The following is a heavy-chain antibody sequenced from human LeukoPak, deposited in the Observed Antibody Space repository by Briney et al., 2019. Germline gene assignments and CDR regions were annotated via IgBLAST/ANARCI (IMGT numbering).Heavy chain of an antibody. J-gene: IGHJ4*02. CDR2: IYYSGST. V-gene: IGHV4-59*01. CDR1: GGSISSYY. CDR3: ASEAYYYDSSGYYKY. Sequence: TTSETLSLTCTVSGGSISSYYWSWIRQPPGKGLEWIGYIYYSGSTNYNPSLKSRVTISVDTSKNQFSLKLSSVTAADTAVYYCASEAYYYDSSGYYKYWGQGTLVTVSS. D-gene: IGHD3-22*01.